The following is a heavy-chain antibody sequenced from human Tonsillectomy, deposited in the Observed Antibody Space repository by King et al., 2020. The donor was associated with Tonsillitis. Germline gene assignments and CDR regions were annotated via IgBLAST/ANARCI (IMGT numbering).Heavy chain of an antibody. J-gene: IGHJ5*01. Sequence: QLQESGPGLVKPSETLSLSCTVSGDSISSDNYFWGWIRQPPGQGRGGVASILHSGSTYYNPSLESRVTISVDTSKNRFSRKVRSVTAADTAMYYCARHPIWWSDRRSVWFDPWGQGILVTVSS. V-gene: IGHV4-39*07. CDR2: ILHSGST. CDR1: GDSISSDNYF. D-gene: IGHD2-8*02. CDR3: ARHPIWWSDRRSVWFDP.